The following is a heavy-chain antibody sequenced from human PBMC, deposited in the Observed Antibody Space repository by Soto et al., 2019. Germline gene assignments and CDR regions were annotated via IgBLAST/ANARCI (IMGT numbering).Heavy chain of an antibody. CDR1: GGSMSSHY. CDR3: ARADPDASVGY. CDR2: ISYSGST. J-gene: IGHJ4*02. V-gene: IGHV4-59*11. D-gene: IGHD3-16*01. Sequence: PSETLSLTCTVSGGSMSSHYCTWLRQPPWKGLEWIGYISYSGSTYYNPSLKSRVTISADTYRNQFSLKLSSVIAADTAVYYCARADPDASVGYWGQGTLVAVSS.